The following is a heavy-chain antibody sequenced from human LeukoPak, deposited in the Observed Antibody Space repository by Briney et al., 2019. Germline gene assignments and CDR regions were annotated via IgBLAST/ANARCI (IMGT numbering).Heavy chain of an antibody. Sequence: PSETLSLTCAVSCGSLSGHFWSWMRHSPGRGLEWIGEINDSGSADYNPLFKSRVTISMETSKDQFSLKLSSVTAADTAVYSCARCCVQPGVGIRYYNGLALWGKGTTVTVSS. D-gene: IGHD3-9*01. CDR1: CGSLSGHF. CDR2: INDSGSA. J-gene: IGHJ6*04. V-gene: IGHV4-34*01. CDR3: ARCCVQPGVGIRYYNGLAL.